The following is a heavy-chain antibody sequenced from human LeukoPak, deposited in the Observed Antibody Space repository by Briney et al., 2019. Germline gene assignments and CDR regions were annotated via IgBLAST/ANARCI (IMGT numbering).Heavy chain of an antibody. CDR1: VFTFSSYA. V-gene: IGHV3-23*01. CDR3: AKSRNYYDSSGPHY. CDR2: ISGSGGST. Sequence: GGSMRLSCAASVFTFSSYAMSWVRQAPGKGLEWVSAISGSGGSTYYADSVKGRFTISRDNSKNTLYLQMNSLRAEDTAVYYCAKSRNYYDSSGPHYWGQGTLVTVSS. D-gene: IGHD3-22*01. J-gene: IGHJ4*02.